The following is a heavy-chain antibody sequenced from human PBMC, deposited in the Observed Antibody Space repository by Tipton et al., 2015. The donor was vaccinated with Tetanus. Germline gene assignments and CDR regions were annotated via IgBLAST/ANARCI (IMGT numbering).Heavy chain of an antibody. CDR3: ARDKEGYYYGLDV. CDR1: GYTFPHYG. J-gene: IGHJ6*02. CDR2: MSVYNGQT. Sequence: QLVQSGAEVKKPGASVKVSCKASGYTFPHYGLSWVRQAPGQGLEWMGWMSVYNGQTKYAPDFQDRVTMTTDTRTSTGYLEMRNVRSDDTAVYYCARDKEGYYYGLDVWGQGTTITVSS. V-gene: IGHV1-18*01.